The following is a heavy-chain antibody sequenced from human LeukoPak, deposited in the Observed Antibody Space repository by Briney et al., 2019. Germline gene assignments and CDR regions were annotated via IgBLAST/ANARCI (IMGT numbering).Heavy chain of an antibody. D-gene: IGHD3-10*01. V-gene: IGHV1-8*03. J-gene: IGHJ6*03. CDR3: ARGITMVRGVIITVGVYYMDV. Sequence: ASVKVSCKASGYTFTSYDINWVRQATGQGLEWMGWMNPNSGNTGYAQKFQGRVTITRNTSISTAYMELSSLRSEDTAVYYCARGITMVRGVIITVGVYYMDVWGKGTTVTASS. CDR1: GYTFTSYD. CDR2: MNPNSGNT.